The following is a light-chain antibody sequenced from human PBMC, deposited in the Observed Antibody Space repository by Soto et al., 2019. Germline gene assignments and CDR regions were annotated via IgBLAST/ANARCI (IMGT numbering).Light chain of an antibody. Sequence: DIQMTQSPSTLSASVGDRVTITCQASQDISNYLNWYQQKPGKAPKLLIYAAYSLQSGVPSRFSGSGSGTDFTLTINSLQSEDIAVYYCQPYNNWPLTFGGGTKVDIK. CDR3: QPYNNWPLT. V-gene: IGKV1-33*01. CDR1: QDISNY. CDR2: AAY. J-gene: IGKJ4*01.